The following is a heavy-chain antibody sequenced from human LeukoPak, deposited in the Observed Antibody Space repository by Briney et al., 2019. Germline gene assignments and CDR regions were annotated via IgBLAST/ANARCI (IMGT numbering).Heavy chain of an antibody. D-gene: IGHD3-22*01. CDR3: ARVPYYYDSSGYYFAGTNWFDP. J-gene: IGHJ5*02. CDR1: GGSFSGYY. Sequence: SETLSLTCAVYGGSFSGYYWSWIRQPPGKGLEWIGEINHSGSTNYNPSLKSRVTISVDTSKNQFSLKLSSVTAADTAVYYCARVPYYYDSSGYYFAGTNWFDPWGQGTLVTVSS. V-gene: IGHV4-34*01. CDR2: INHSGST.